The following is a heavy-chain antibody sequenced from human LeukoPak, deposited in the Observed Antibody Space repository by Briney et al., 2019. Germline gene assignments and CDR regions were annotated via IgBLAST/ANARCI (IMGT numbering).Heavy chain of an antibody. CDR2: MNPNSGNT. D-gene: IGHD5-12*01. Sequence: ASVKVSCKASGYTFTSYDINWVRQATGQGLEWMGWMNPNSGNTGYAQKFQGRVTMTRNTSISTAYMELSSLRSEDTAVYYFAREAERGYSRYDDIYYYYYYMDVWGKGTTVTVSS. J-gene: IGHJ6*03. V-gene: IGHV1-8*01. CDR3: AREAERGYSRYDDIYYYYYYMDV. CDR1: GYTFTSYD.